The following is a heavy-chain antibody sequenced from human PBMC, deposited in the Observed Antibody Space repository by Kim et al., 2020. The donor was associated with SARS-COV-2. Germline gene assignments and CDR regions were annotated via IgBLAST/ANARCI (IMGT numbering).Heavy chain of an antibody. CDR2: IKTDSGGT. Sequence: ASVKVSCKASGYTFTAYYMHWVRQAPGQGLEWMGRIKTDSGGTNYAQKFQGRVIMTRDTSITTAYLELSGLRSDDTAVYYCARDDTYWGLDVWGQGTTAT. J-gene: IGHJ6*02. CDR3: ARDDTYWGLDV. CDR1: GYTFTAYY. V-gene: IGHV1-2*06.